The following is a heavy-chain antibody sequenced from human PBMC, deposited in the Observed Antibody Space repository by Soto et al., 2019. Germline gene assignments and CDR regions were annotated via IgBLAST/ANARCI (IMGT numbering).Heavy chain of an antibody. CDR1: GGSFSGYY. J-gene: IGHJ6*02. CDR3: ARGPLSSPYYYYYGMDV. Sequence: QVQLQQWGAGLLKPSETLSLTCAVYGGSFSGYYWSWIRQPPGKGLEWIGEINHSGSTNYNPSLKSRVTISVDTSKNQFSLKLSSVTAADTAVYYCARGPLSSPYYYYYGMDVWGQGTTVTVPS. CDR2: INHSGST. D-gene: IGHD6-6*01. V-gene: IGHV4-34*01.